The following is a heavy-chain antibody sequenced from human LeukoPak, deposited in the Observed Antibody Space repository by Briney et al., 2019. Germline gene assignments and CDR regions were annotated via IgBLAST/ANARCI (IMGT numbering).Heavy chain of an antibody. J-gene: IGHJ5*01. Sequence: GGFLRLSCAASGFTFTNFWMNRVRQTPGKGLMWVSRIQTDGSTRYAESVKGRFTISRDNAKNTVYLQMNTLSAEDTAIYYCARGLHWNDFNWFDSWGQGTLVTVSS. V-gene: IGHV3-74*01. CDR1: GFTFTNFW. D-gene: IGHD1-1*01. CDR3: ARGLHWNDFNWFDS. CDR2: IQTDGST.